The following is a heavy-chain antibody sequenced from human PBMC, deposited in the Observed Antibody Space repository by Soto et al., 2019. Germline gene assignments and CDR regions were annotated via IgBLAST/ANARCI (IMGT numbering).Heavy chain of an antibody. D-gene: IGHD2-2*02. V-gene: IGHV1-18*01. Sequence: GASVKVSCKASGYTFTSYGISWVRQAPGQGLEWMGWISAYNGNTNYAQKLQGRVTMTTDTSASTAYMELSSLRSEDTAVYYCARVWDIGCSSTSCYTSDWFDPSGQGTLVTVST. CDR3: ARVWDIGCSSTSCYTSDWFDP. CDR2: ISAYNGNT. CDR1: GYTFTSYG. J-gene: IGHJ5*02.